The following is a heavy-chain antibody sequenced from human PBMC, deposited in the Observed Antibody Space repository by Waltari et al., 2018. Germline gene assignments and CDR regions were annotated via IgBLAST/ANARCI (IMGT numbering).Heavy chain of an antibody. D-gene: IGHD3-3*01. J-gene: IGHJ2*01. CDR3: ARGPHYDFWSGYPYWYFDL. CDR2: INHSGST. CDR1: GGSFSGYY. V-gene: IGHV4-34*01. Sequence: QVQLQQWGAGLLKPSETLSLTCAVYGGSFSGYYWSWIRQPPGKGLEWIGEINHSGSTNYNPSLKSRVTISVDTSKNQFSLKLSSVTAADTAVYCCARGPHYDFWSGYPYWYFDLWGRGTLVTVSS.